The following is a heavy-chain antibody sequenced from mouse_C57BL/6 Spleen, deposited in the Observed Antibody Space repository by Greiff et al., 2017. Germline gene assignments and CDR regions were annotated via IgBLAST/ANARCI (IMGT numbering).Heavy chain of an antibody. CDR3: ARHDYDQFPYYAMDY. Sequence: EVQLQQSGPELVKPGASVKISCKASGYTFTDYYMNWVKQSHGKSLEWIGDINPNNGGTSYNQKFKGKATLTVDKSSSTAYMELRSLTSEDSAVYYCARHDYDQFPYYAMDYWGQGTSVTVSS. D-gene: IGHD2-4*01. J-gene: IGHJ4*01. CDR2: INPNNGGT. CDR1: GYTFTDYY. V-gene: IGHV1-26*01.